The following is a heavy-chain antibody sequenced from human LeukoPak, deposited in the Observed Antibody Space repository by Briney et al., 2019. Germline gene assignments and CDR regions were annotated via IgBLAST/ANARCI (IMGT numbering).Heavy chain of an antibody. J-gene: IGHJ6*03. Sequence: SETLSLTCTVSGGSISSSSYYWGWIRQPPGKGLEWIGSIYYSGSTYYNPSLKSRVTISVDTSKNQFSLKLSSVTVADTAVYYCARDYSNYEVSYYYYYMDVWGKGTTVTVSS. CDR2: IYYSGST. V-gene: IGHV4-39*07. CDR3: ARDYSNYEVSYYYYYMDV. D-gene: IGHD4-11*01. CDR1: GGSISSSSYY.